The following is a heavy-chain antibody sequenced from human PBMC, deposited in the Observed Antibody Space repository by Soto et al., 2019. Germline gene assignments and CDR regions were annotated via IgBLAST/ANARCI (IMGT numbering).Heavy chain of an antibody. CDR2: IYYSGST. J-gene: IGHJ4*02. V-gene: IGHV4-31*03. D-gene: IGHD1-26*01. CDR3: ARVPRGRATGRFDY. Sequence: PSETLSLTCTVSGGSISSGGYYWSWTRQHPGKGLEWIGYIYYSGSTYYNPSLKSRVTISVDTSKNQFSLKLSSVTAADTAVYYCARVPRGRATGRFDYWGQGTLVTVSS. CDR1: GGSISSGGYY.